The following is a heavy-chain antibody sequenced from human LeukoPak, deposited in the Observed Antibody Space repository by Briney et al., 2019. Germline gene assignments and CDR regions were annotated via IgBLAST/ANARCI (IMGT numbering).Heavy chain of an antibody. CDR2: IYYTGTT. CDR1: GGSISGTYY. V-gene: IGHV4-59*08. J-gene: IGHJ3*01. Sequence: PSETLSLTCTVSGGSISGTYYWSWIRQPPGKGLEWIGYIYYTGTTDSNPSLKSRVTISLDTSKNQFSLNLSSVTAADTAVYYCARRWVYDKRAFDAWGQGIMVTVSS. CDR3: ARRWVYDKRAFDA. D-gene: IGHD3-16*01.